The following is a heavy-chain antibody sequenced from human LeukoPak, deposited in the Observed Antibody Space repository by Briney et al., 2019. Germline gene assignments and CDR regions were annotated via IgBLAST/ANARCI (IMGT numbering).Heavy chain of an antibody. D-gene: IGHD5-18*01. J-gene: IGHJ2*01. Sequence: GGSLRLSCAASGFSFRAYGMHWVRQAPGKGLEWVAVTSDDGSNEYYSDSVKGRFTISRDNSRNSLYLQMNSLRAEDTAVYYCAKDADTATIIYWYFDLWGRGTLVTVSS. CDR3: AKDADTATIIYWYFDL. V-gene: IGHV3-30*18. CDR1: GFSFRAYG. CDR2: TSDDGSNE.